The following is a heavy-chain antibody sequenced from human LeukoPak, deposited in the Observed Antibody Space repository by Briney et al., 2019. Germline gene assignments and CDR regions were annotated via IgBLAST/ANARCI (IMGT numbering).Heavy chain of an antibody. D-gene: IGHD5-18*01. V-gene: IGHV3-15*01. CDR3: TTDSGYRYDFAY. Sequence: GGSLRLSCAASGFTFSNAWLSWVRQAPGKGLEWVGRIKSKTDGGTTDYAAPVKGRFTISRDDSKNTLYLQMNSLKTEDTAVYYCTTDSGYRYDFAYWGQGTLVTVSS. J-gene: IGHJ4*02. CDR2: IKSKTDGGTT. CDR1: GFTFSNAW.